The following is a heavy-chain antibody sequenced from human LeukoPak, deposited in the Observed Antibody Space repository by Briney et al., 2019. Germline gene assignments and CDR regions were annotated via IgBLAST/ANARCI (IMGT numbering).Heavy chain of an antibody. CDR3: ARVGAHYYDSSGGYFDY. CDR2: ISYDGSNK. V-gene: IGHV3-30-3*01. Sequence: PGGSLRLSCAASGFTFSSYAMPWVRQAPGKGLEWVAVISYDGSNKYYADSVKGRFTISRDNSKNTLYLQMNSLRAEDTAVYYCARVGAHYYDSSGGYFDYWGQGTLVTVSS. D-gene: IGHD3-22*01. CDR1: GFTFSSYA. J-gene: IGHJ4*02.